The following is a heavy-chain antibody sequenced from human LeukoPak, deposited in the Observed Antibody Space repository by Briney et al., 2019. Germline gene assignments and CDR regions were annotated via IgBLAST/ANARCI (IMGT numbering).Heavy chain of an antibody. V-gene: IGHV4-4*02. CDR3: ARFRIVVVPAAPLGYGMDV. D-gene: IGHD2-2*01. Sequence: PSETLSLTCAVSGGSISSSNWWSWVRQPPGKGLEWIGEIYHSGSTNYNPSLKSRVTISVDTSKNQFSLKLSSVTAADTAVYYCARFRIVVVPAAPLGYGMDVWGQGTTVTVSS. CDR2: IYHSGST. CDR1: GGSISSSNW. J-gene: IGHJ6*02.